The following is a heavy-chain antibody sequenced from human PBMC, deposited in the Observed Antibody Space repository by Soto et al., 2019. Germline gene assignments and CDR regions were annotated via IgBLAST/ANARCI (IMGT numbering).Heavy chain of an antibody. V-gene: IGHV3-33*01. CDR2: VWYDGSNG. D-gene: IGHD6-6*01. CDR3: ARDPRTARASAMDV. Sequence: PWGSLTLSCSASGFIFNNFGMHWVRPAAGKGLEWVAGVWYDGSNGVSADSVKGRFTISRDNSKNTLYLQMTSLRAEDTAVYYCARDPRTARASAMDVWGQGNTVTVSS. CDR1: GFIFNNFG. J-gene: IGHJ6*02.